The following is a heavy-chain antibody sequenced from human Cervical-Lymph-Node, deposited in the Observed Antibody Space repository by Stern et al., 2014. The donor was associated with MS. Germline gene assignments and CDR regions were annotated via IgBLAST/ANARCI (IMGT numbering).Heavy chain of an antibody. J-gene: IGHJ4*02. Sequence: QVQLVESGAEVKKPGSSVKVSCRASGDTFSSFPISWVRQAPGQGLEWMGRIVPILDLANYARKFQGRVTITADKSTSTAYMELSSLRSEDTAVYYCARDQINGPTPHNYWGQGTLVTVSS. CDR1: GDTFSSFP. CDR2: IVPILDLA. CDR3: ARDQINGPTPHNY. V-gene: IGHV1-69*09. D-gene: IGHD2-8*01.